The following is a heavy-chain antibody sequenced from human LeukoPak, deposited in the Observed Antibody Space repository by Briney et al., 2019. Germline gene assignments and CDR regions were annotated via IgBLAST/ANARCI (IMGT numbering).Heavy chain of an antibody. D-gene: IGHD3-22*01. J-gene: IGHJ4*02. CDR3: ARDLVGSASGYSSGAWDY. CDR1: GGTFSNYA. V-gene: IGHV1-69*13. CDR2: IIPIFDTA. Sequence: GASVKVSCKASGGTFSNYAISWVRQAPGQGLEWMGGIIPIFDTADYAQKFQGRVTITADESTSTAYMEVSSLRAEDTAVYYCARDLVGSASGYSSGAWDYWGQGTLVTVSS.